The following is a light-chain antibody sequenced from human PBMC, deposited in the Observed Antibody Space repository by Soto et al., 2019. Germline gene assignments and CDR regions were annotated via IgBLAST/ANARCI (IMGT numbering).Light chain of an antibody. CDR2: DVS. V-gene: IGLV2-14*01. Sequence: QSALTQPASVSGSPGQSITISCTGTSSDVGGYNYVSWYQQHPGKAPKLMIYDVSNRPSGVSDRFSGSKSGNTASLTISGLQAEDDADYYCSSYTSSSPLGVVFGGGTKLTVL. J-gene: IGLJ2*01. CDR3: SSYTSSSPLGVV. CDR1: SSDVGGYNY.